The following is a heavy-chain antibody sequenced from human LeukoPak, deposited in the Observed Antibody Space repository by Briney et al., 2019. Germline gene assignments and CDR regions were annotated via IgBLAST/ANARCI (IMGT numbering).Heavy chain of an antibody. J-gene: IGHJ4*02. V-gene: IGHV3-23*01. CDR2: ITSGSGSNV. Sequence: GGSLRLSCAASGFTFSSHAMSWVRQAPGKGLEWVSAITSGSGSNVYYTDSLKGRFTISRDNSKNTLYLHMNSLRAEDTAVYYCARHGSWSFDYWGQGTLLTVSA. D-gene: IGHD6-13*01. CDR3: ARHGSWSFDY. CDR1: GFTFSSHA.